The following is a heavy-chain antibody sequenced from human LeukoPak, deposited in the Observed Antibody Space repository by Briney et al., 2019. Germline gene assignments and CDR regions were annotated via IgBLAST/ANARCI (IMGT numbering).Heavy chain of an antibody. Sequence: ASVKVSCKASGYTFTSYDINWVRQATGQGLEWMGWMNPNSGNTGYAQKFQGRVTITRNTSISTAYMELSSLRSEDTAVYYCARGFLNPVGELSGFDYWGQGTLVTVSS. CDR1: GYTFTSYD. D-gene: IGHD3-10*01. CDR2: MNPNSGNT. J-gene: IGHJ4*02. V-gene: IGHV1-8*03. CDR3: ARGFLNPVGELSGFDY.